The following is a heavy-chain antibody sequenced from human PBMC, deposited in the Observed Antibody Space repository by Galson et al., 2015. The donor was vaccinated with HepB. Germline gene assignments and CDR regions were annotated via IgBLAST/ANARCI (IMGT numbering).Heavy chain of an antibody. V-gene: IGHV3-33*06. Sequence: SLRLSCAASGFTFSSYGIHWVRQAPGKGLEWVAIIWFDGSNKYYADSVKGRFTISRDNSKNTLYLQMNSLRAEDTAVFYCAKGDRDGGPYYLDYWGQGILVTVSS. CDR2: IWFDGSNK. CDR1: GFTFSSYG. CDR3: AKGDRDGGPYYLDY. J-gene: IGHJ4*02. D-gene: IGHD5-24*01.